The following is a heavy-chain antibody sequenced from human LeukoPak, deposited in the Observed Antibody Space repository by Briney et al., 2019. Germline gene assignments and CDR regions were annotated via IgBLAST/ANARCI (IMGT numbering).Heavy chain of an antibody. CDR3: ARDGRSGWYSDY. J-gene: IGHJ4*02. V-gene: IGHV3-20*04. CDR1: GFTFTDYG. CDR2: INWNGGST. D-gene: IGHD6-19*01. Sequence: GGSLRLSCAASGFTFTDYGMSWIRQAPGKGLEWVSGINWNGGSTGYADSVKGRFTISRDNAKNSLYLQMNSLRAEDTALYYCARDGRSGWYSDYWGQGTLVTVSS.